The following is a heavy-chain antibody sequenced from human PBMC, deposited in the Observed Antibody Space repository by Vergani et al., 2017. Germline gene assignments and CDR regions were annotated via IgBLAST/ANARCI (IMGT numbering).Heavy chain of an antibody. CDR2: ISSSSSYT. Sequence: QVQLVESGGGVVKPGGSLRLSCAASGFTFSDYYMSWIRQAPGKGLEWVSYISSSSSYTNYADSVKGRFTISRDNAKNSLYLQMNSLRAEDTAVYYCAREFGHSSGYFMTDYWGQGTLVTVSS. CDR1: GFTFSDYY. V-gene: IGHV3-11*05. D-gene: IGHD3-22*01. CDR3: AREFGHSSGYFMTDY. J-gene: IGHJ4*02.